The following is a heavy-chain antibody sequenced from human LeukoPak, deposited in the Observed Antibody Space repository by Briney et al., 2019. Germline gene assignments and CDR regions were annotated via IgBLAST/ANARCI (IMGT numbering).Heavy chain of an antibody. Sequence: PGGSLRLSCAASGFSFSSNTMNWVRQAPGKGLEWVSSISSSSSSSSYIYYPDSVKGRFTISRDNAKNSLYLQMNSLRAEDTAVYYCAREYCSTTSCYMLDPWGQGTLVTVSS. V-gene: IGHV3-21*01. CDR3: AREYCSTTSCYMLDP. CDR1: GFSFSSNT. J-gene: IGHJ5*02. CDR2: ISSSSSSSSYI. D-gene: IGHD2-2*02.